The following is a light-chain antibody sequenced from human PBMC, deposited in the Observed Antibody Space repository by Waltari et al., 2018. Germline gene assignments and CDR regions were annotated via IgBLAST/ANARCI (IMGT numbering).Light chain of an antibody. CDR3: SSSAGSNTLV. V-gene: IGLV2-8*01. CDR2: EVN. Sequence: QSALTQPPSASGSPGQSVTISCTGTSSDVGNYNFVSWYQQHPGKAPTLMIYEVNKRPSGGPDRFSGSKSGNTASLTVSGLQTEDEADYYCSSSAGSNTLVFGGGTKLTVL. J-gene: IGLJ2*01. CDR1: SSDVGNYNF.